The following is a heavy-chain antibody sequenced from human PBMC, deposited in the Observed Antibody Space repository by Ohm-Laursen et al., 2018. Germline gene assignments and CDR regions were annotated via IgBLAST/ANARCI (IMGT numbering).Heavy chain of an antibody. CDR2: LSGSGDTK. Sequence: SLRLSCAASGFPFSRFAISWVRQPPGTGLEWVSALSGSGDTKDYADPVKGRFIISRDNSKNTLYLQMDSLRAEDPAVYYCVKRLKSPSLEWAHDFWGQGTLVTVSS. CDR3: VKRLKSPSLEWAHDF. CDR1: GFPFSRFA. V-gene: IGHV3-23*01. D-gene: IGHD3-3*01. J-gene: IGHJ4*02.